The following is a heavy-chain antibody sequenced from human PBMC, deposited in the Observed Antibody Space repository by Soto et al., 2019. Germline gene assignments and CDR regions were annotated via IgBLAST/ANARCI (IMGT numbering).Heavy chain of an antibody. CDR2: ISCDGSNK. V-gene: IGHV3-30*03. CDR1: GFTFSSYG. D-gene: IGHD6-6*01. Sequence: QVQLVESGGGVVQPGRSLRLSCAASGFTFSSYGMHWVRQAPGKGLEWVAVISCDGSNKYYADSVKGRFTISRDNSKNKLYLQMNSLSAEDTDVYYCAREVSSSSPFDYWGQGTLVTVSS. J-gene: IGHJ4*02. CDR3: AREVSSSSPFDY.